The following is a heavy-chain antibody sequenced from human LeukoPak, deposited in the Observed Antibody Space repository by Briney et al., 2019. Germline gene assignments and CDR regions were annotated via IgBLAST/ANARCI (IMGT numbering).Heavy chain of an antibody. CDR3: AISSATRITMARGVISWFDP. CDR2: IISIFGTA. V-gene: IGHV1-69*06. CDR1: GGTFSSYA. Sequence: ASVKVSCKASGGTFSSYAISWVRQAPGQGLEWMGGIISIFGTANYAQKFQGRVTITADKSTSTAYMELSSLRSADTAVYYCAISSATRITMARGVISWFDPWGQGTLVTVSS. J-gene: IGHJ5*02. D-gene: IGHD3-10*01.